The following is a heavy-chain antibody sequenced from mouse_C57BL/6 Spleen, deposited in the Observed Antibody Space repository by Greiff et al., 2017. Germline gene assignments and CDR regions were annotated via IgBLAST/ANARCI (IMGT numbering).Heavy chain of an antibody. CDR2: INPSNGGT. CDR1: GYTFTSYW. Sequence: QVQLQQPGTELVKPGASVKLSCKASGYTFTSYWMHWVKQRPGQGLEWIGNINPSNGGTNYNEKFKSKATLTVDKSSSTAYMQLSSLTSEDSAVYYCAPTTVVATRYYAMDYWGQGTSGTVSS. D-gene: IGHD1-1*01. J-gene: IGHJ4*01. CDR3: APTTVVATRYYAMDY. V-gene: IGHV1-53*01.